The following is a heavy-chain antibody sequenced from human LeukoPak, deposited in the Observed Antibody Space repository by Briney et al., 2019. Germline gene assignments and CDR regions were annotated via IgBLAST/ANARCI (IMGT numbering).Heavy chain of an antibody. CDR2: ISNSGGTT. V-gene: IGHV3-64D*06. CDR1: GFTFSSYA. J-gene: IGHJ4*02. CDR3: VKRGASNSWYFYDY. Sequence: GGSLRLSCSASGFTFSSYAMHWVRQAPGKGLEYVSVISNSGGTTYYADSVKGRFTISRDNSRNTLYLQMSSLRPEDTAVYYCVKRGASNSWYFYDYWGQGTLVTVSS. D-gene: IGHD6-13*01.